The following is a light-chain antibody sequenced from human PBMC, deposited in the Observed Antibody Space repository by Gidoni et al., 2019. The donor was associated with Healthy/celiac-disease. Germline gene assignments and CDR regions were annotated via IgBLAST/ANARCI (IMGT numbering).Light chain of an antibody. CDR2: AAS. CDR1: QSITSY. V-gene: IGKV1-39*01. J-gene: IGKJ5*01. Sequence: DIQMIQPPSSLSASVGDRVTITCRASQSITSYLNWYQQKPGKAPKLLIYAASSLQSGVPSRFSGNGAGTDFTLAISSLQPGDFATYYCQQSYSTPITFGQGTRLEIK. CDR3: QQSYSTPIT.